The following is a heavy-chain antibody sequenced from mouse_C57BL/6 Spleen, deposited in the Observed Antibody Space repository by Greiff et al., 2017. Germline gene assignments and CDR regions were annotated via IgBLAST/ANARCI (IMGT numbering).Heavy chain of an antibody. CDR2: IDPENGDT. CDR1: GFNIKDDY. D-gene: IGHD1-1*01. J-gene: IGHJ2*01. Sequence: EVQLQQSGAELVRPGASVKLSCTASGFNIKDDYMHWVKQRPEQGLEWIGWIDPENGDTEYASKFQGKATITADKSSNTAYLQLSSLTSEDTAVYYCTTSSGSTLGYWGQGTTLTVSS. V-gene: IGHV14-4*01. CDR3: TTSSGSTLGY.